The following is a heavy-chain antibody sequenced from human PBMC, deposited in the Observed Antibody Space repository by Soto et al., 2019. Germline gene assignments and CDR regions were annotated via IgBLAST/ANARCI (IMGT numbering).Heavy chain of an antibody. J-gene: IGHJ3*02. CDR1: GFTFSSYS. CDR3: ARDGSGYSYAQGIFDI. D-gene: IGHD5-18*01. Sequence: PGGSLRLSCAASGFTFSSYSMSWVRQAPGKGLEWVSSISSNGAGTYYADSVKGRFTISRDNAKNSLHLQMNSLRAEDTAVYYCARDGSGYSYAQGIFDIWGQGTMV. V-gene: IGHV3-23*01. CDR2: ISSNGAGT.